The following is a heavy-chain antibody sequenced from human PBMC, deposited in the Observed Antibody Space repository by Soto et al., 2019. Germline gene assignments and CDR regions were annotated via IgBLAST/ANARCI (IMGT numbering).Heavy chain of an antibody. Sequence: EVQLVESGGMLAQPGGSLRLSCAVSGFTFKSYSMNWVRQAPGKGLEWVSYISGSGRTALYADSVKGRFTISRDSARHSLYLQMNSMRAEDTAVYYCARDGGVAYAMDVWGQGTTVTVSS. CDR2: ISGSGRTA. D-gene: IGHD3-3*01. V-gene: IGHV3-48*01. CDR1: GFTFKSYS. CDR3: ARDGGVAYAMDV. J-gene: IGHJ6*02.